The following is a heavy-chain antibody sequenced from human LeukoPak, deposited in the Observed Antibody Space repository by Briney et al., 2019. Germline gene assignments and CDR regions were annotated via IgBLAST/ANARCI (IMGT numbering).Heavy chain of an antibody. J-gene: IGHJ4*02. CDR1: SYSISSGYY. D-gene: IGHD3-10*01. CDR3: ARSGGSGSPFDY. V-gene: IGHV4-38-2*02. CDR2: IYRSGST. Sequence: SETLSLTCTVSSYSISSGYYWGWIRQPPGKGLEWIGSIYRSGSTYYSPSLKSQVTISLDTSKNQFSLKLTSVTAADTAVYYCARSGGSGSPFDYWGQGTLVTVSS.